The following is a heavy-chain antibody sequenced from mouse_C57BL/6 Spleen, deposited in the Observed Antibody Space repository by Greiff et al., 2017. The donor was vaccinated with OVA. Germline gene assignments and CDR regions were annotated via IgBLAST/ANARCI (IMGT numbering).Heavy chain of an antibody. Sequence: EVQLQESGGGLVKPGGSLKLSCAASGFTFSSYAMSWVRQTPEKRLEWVATISDGGSYTYYPDNVKGRFTISRDNAKNNLYLQMSHLKSEDTAMYYCARDREGYYYFDYWGQGTTLTVSS. CDR1: GFTFSSYA. D-gene: IGHD2-3*01. J-gene: IGHJ2*01. CDR3: ARDREGYYYFDY. CDR2: ISDGGSYT. V-gene: IGHV5-4*01.